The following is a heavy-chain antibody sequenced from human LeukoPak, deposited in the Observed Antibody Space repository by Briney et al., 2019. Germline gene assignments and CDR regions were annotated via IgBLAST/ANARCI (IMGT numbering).Heavy chain of an antibody. J-gene: IGHJ4*02. V-gene: IGHV1-46*03. Sequence: ASVKVSCKASGYTFTGYYMHWVRQAPGQGLEWMGIINPSGGGTSYAQKFQDRLAMTRDTSTSTVYMELTSLRSEDTAVYYCARGPGPYYFDYWGQGTLVTVSS. D-gene: IGHD3-10*01. CDR3: ARGPGPYYFDY. CDR2: INPSGGGT. CDR1: GYTFTGYY.